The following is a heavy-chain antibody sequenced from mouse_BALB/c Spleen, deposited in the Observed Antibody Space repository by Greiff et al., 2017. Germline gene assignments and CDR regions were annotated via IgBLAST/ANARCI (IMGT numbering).Heavy chain of an antibody. CDR1: GFTFSSYA. CDR3: ARHIYYDYDRAY. V-gene: IGHV5-9-3*01. D-gene: IGHD2-4*01. J-gene: IGHJ3*01. CDR2: ISSGGSYT. Sequence: EVQVVESGGGLVKPGGSLKLSCAASGFTFSSYAMSWVRQTPEKRLEWVATISSGGSYTYYPDSVKGRFTISRDNAKNTLYLQMSSLRSEDTAMYYCARHIYYDYDRAYWGQGTLVTVSA.